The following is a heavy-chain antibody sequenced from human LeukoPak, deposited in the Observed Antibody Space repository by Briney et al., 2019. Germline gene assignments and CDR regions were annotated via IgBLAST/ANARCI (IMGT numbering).Heavy chain of an antibody. CDR1: GFTFSNAW. V-gene: IGHV3-15*01. CDR3: TTDLFLLGAFDI. Sequence: GGSLRLSCAASGFTFSNAWMSWVRQAPGKGLEWVGRIKSKTDGGTTDYAAPVKGRFTISRDDSKNTLYLQMNSLKTEDTAVYYCTTDLFLLGAFDIWGRGTMVTVSS. CDR2: IKSKTDGGTT. J-gene: IGHJ3*02. D-gene: IGHD1-26*01.